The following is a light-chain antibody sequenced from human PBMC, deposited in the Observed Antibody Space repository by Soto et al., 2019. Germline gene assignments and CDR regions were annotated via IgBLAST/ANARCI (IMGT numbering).Light chain of an antibody. CDR3: SSYAGSNNFYG. Sequence: QSVLTQPPSASGSPGQSVTISCTGTSSDVGGYNYVSWYQQHPGKAPKLMIYEVSKRPSGVPDRFSGSKSGNTASLTGSGLQAEDEADYYCSSYAGSNNFYGFGTGTKVTVL. V-gene: IGLV2-8*01. CDR1: SSDVGGYNY. J-gene: IGLJ1*01. CDR2: EVS.